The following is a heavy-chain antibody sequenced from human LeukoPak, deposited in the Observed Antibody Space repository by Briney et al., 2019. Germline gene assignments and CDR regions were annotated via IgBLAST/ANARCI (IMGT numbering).Heavy chain of an antibody. D-gene: IGHD3-22*01. CDR1: GGSFSGYY. CDR3: ARGGQRTYYYDSSGYYFHY. Sequence: PSETLSLTCAVYGGSFSGYYWSWIRQPPGKGLEWIGEINHSGSTNYNPSLKSRVTISVDTSKNQSSLKLSSVTAADTAVYYCARGGQRTYYYDSSGYYFHYWGQGTLVTVSS. CDR2: INHSGST. V-gene: IGHV4-34*01. J-gene: IGHJ4*02.